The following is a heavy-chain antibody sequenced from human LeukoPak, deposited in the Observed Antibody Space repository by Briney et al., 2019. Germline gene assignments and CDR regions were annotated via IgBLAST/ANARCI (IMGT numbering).Heavy chain of an antibody. CDR2: IYHSGDT. J-gene: IGHJ3*02. CDR1: GGSITSGNYY. D-gene: IGHD3-10*01. Sequence: SETLSLTCAVSGGSITSGNYYWSWIRQAPGRGLEWLGYIYHSGDTYSNPSLKGRATVSMDRSKNQFSLNLSSVTAADTAVYYCASAVFRLYGSGSPYAFDIWGQGTMVTVSS. CDR3: ASAVFRLYGSGSPYAFDI. V-gene: IGHV4-30-2*01.